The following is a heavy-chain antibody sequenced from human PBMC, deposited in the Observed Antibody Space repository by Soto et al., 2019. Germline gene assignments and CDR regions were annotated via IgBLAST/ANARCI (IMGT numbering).Heavy chain of an antibody. D-gene: IGHD2-2*01. CDR3: GGISGVLPAASRNWFDP. V-gene: IGHV4-4*07. CDR2: IYTSGST. Sequence: SETLSLTCTVSGGSISSNYWSWIRQPAGKGLEWIGRIYTSGSTNYNPSLKSRVTMSVDTSKNQFYLQLRSVTVAETAVYYCGGISGVLPAASRNWFDPRGQGTLVTVSS. CDR1: GGSISSNY. J-gene: IGHJ5*01.